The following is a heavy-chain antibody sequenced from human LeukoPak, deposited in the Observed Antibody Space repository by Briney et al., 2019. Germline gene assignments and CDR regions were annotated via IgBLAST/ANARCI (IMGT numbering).Heavy chain of an antibody. CDR1: GFTFSTYG. J-gene: IGHJ4*02. D-gene: IGHD2-21*02. CDR2: ISGSGGST. Sequence: QSGGSLRLSCAASGFTFSTYGMSWVRQAPGKGLEWVSAISGSGGSTYYADSVKGRFTISRDNSKNTLYLQMNSLRAEDTAVYYCANKGSDPYSGFDYWGQGTLVAVSS. V-gene: IGHV3-23*01. CDR3: ANKGSDPYSGFDY.